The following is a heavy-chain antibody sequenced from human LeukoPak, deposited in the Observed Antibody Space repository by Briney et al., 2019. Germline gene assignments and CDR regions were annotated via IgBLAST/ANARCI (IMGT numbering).Heavy chain of an antibody. J-gene: IGHJ3*02. CDR2: IIPIFGTA. V-gene: IGHV1-69*06. CDR1: GGTFSSYA. Sequence: SVKVSCKASGGTFSSYAISWARQAPGQGLEWMGGIIPIFGTANYAQKFQGRVTITADKSTSTAYMELSSLRSEDTAVYYCARDRNTVTTKGGRTFDIWGQGTMVIVSS. CDR3: ARDRNTVTTKGGRTFDI. D-gene: IGHD4-17*01.